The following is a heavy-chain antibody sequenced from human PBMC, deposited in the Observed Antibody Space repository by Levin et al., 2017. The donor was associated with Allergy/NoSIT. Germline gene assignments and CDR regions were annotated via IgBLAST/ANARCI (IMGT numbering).Heavy chain of an antibody. J-gene: IGHJ4*02. Sequence: SETLSLTCSVLGESFSYYWTWIRQSPGKGLAWIGEISHTGVTTYNPSFESRVTISIDTSRRQFSLKVTSVTAADTAVYFCAREDGANYLDYWGQGTLVTVSS. CDR1: GESFSYY. D-gene: IGHD4-17*01. V-gene: IGHV4-34*01. CDR2: ISHTGVT. CDR3: AREDGANYLDY.